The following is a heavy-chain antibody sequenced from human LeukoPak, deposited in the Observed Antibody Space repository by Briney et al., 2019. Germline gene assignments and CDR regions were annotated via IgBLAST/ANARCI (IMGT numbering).Heavy chain of an antibody. CDR3: ARGRSNGYNYGGYIHFDY. J-gene: IGHJ4*02. CDR2: IKQDGSEK. D-gene: IGHD5-24*01. CDR1: GFTFSRHW. Sequence: QTGGSLRLSCAASGFTFSRHWMTWVRQTPGKGLEWVGNIKQDGSEKYYVAPVKGRFTISRDNAKNSLYLQMDSLRAEDTAVYYCARGRSNGYNYGGYIHFDYWGQGTLVTVSS. V-gene: IGHV3-7*01.